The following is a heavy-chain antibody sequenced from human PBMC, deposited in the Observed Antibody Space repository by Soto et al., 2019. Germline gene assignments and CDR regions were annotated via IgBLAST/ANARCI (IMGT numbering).Heavy chain of an antibody. V-gene: IGHV1-46*01. J-gene: IGHJ4*02. CDR3: ARDKVSDILTGPAYYFDY. CDR1: GFSFTSCF. CDR2: INPSGGST. D-gene: IGHD3-9*01. Sequence: GASVKVSCKASGFSFTSCFFHWVRQAPGQGLEWMGIINPSGGSTKYAQKFQDRFTMTRDTSTSTVYMELTSLRSEDTAVYYCARDKVSDILTGPAYYFDYWGQGTLVTVSS.